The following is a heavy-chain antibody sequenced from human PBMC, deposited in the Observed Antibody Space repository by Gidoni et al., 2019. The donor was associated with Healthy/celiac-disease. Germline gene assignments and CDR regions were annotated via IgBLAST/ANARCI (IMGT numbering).Heavy chain of an antibody. D-gene: IGHD3-10*01. CDR3: ARGGIGELFSGMDV. J-gene: IGHJ6*02. Sequence: QVQLVQSGAEVKKPGSSVKVSCKASGGTFSSYTISWVRQAPGQGLEWMGRIIPILGIANYAQKFQGRVTITADKSTSTAYMELSSLRSEDTAVYYCARGGIGELFSGMDVWGQGTTVTVSS. CDR1: GGTFSSYT. CDR2: IIPILGIA. V-gene: IGHV1-69*02.